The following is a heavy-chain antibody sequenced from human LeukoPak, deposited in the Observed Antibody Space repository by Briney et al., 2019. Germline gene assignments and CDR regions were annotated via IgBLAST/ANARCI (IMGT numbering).Heavy chain of an antibody. CDR3: AKTTIGYSSGRYPGWPVDY. D-gene: IGHD6-19*01. CDR2: ISGSGGST. Sequence: GGSLRLSCAASGFTFSSYAMSWVRQAPGKGLEWVSAISGSGGSTYYADSVKGRFTISRDNSKNTVYLQMNSLRAEDTTVYYCAKTTIGYSSGRYPGWPVDYWGQGTLVTVSS. V-gene: IGHV3-23*01. J-gene: IGHJ4*02. CDR1: GFTFSSYA.